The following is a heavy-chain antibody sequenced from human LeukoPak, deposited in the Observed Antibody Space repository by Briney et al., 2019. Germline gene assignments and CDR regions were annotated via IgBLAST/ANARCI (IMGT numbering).Heavy chain of an antibody. CDR3: ARDYGGPHYFDY. J-gene: IGHJ4*02. Sequence: GGSLRLSCAAPGFTFSSHDMNWVRPAPGKGLEWVSPITTATSSYIYYADSVKGRFTISRDDAKNSLYLQMDSLRAEDTAVYYCARDYGGPHYFDYWGQGTLVTVSS. CDR1: GFTFSSHD. CDR2: ITTATSSYI. D-gene: IGHD2-15*01. V-gene: IGHV3-21*01.